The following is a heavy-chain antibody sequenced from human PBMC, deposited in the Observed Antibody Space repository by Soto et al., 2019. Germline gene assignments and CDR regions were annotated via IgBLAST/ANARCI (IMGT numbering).Heavy chain of an antibody. CDR1: GFTFSRYG. CDR2: ISYDGGKT. CDR3: AREVRANLNDFGDYEWFDP. D-gene: IGHD4-17*01. V-gene: IGHV3-30*03. J-gene: IGHJ5*02. Sequence: QVQLVESGGGVVQPGSSLRLSCAAFGFTFSRYGIHWVRQSPGKGLEWVSFISYDGGKTDYVDSVRGRFTVSRDNSKNSLYLQMRSLRAEDTAVYFCAREVRANLNDFGDYEWFDPWGQGTLVTVSS.